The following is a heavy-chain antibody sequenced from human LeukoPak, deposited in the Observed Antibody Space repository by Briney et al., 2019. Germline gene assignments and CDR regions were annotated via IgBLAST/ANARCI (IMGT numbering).Heavy chain of an antibody. CDR2: IKKDGSEK. CDR3: VKDAGTA. D-gene: IGHD2-8*02. Sequence: PGGSLRLSCAASGFTFSNNWMSWVRQAPGKGLECVANIKKDGSEKFYINSVKGRFTISRDNAKNSLYLQMNSLRAEDTALYYCVKDAGTAWGQGTPVTVSS. CDR1: GFTFSNNW. J-gene: IGHJ5*02. V-gene: IGHV3-7*01.